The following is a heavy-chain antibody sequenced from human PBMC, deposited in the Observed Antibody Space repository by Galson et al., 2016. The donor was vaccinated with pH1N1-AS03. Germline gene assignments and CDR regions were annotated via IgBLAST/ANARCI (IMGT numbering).Heavy chain of an antibody. J-gene: IGHJ5*02. V-gene: IGHV1-18*01. Sequence: SVKVSCKASGYTFTSYGISWVRQAPGQGLEWMGWISGYTHNTNYAQKFRGRVTVTADTSTATVYMELRSLRSDDTAVYYCARDHLRDNDFWRGRYSTAFGPWGQGTLVTVSP. CDR2: ISGYTHNT. CDR3: ARDHLRDNDFWRGRYSTAFGP. CDR1: GYTFTSYG. D-gene: IGHD3-3*01.